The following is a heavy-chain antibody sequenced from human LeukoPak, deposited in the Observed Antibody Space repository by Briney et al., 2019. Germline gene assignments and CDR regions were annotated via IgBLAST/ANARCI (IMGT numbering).Heavy chain of an antibody. CDR3: AKYYYISGTYQAFDY. CDR2: IKEDGTEK. Sequence: GGSLRLSCAASGFTFSSYAMSWVRQAPGKGLEWVANIKEDGTEKYYVDSVKGRFTISRDNAKNSLYLQMASLRAEDTAVYYCAKYYYISGTYQAFDYWGQGTLVTVSS. V-gene: IGHV3-7*02. D-gene: IGHD3-10*01. J-gene: IGHJ4*02. CDR1: GFTFSSYA.